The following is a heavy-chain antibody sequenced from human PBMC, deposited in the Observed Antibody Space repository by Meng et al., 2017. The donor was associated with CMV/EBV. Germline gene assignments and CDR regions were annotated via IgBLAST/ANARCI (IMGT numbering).Heavy chain of an antibody. CDR3: ARDRGSPSARMDGFDP. Sequence: SGFTFSSYSMHWVRQAPGKGLEWVSSISSSSSYIYYADSVKGRFTISRDNAKNSLYLQMNSLRAEDTAVYYCARDRGSPSARMDGFDPWGQGTLVTVSS. J-gene: IGHJ5*02. D-gene: IGHD3-10*01. CDR1: GFTFSSYS. V-gene: IGHV3-21*01. CDR2: ISSSSSYI.